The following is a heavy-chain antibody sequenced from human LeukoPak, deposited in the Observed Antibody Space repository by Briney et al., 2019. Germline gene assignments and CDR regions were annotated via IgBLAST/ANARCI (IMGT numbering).Heavy chain of an antibody. V-gene: IGHV4-59*12. Sequence: SETLSLTCTVSGGSISSYYWSWIRQPPGKGLEWIGYIYYSGSTNYNPSLKSRVTISVDTSKNQFSLKLNAVTAADTAVYYCARVVAAAGNNWFDPWGQGTLVTVSS. J-gene: IGHJ5*02. CDR3: ARVVAAAGNNWFDP. CDR2: IYYSGST. CDR1: GGSISSYY. D-gene: IGHD6-13*01.